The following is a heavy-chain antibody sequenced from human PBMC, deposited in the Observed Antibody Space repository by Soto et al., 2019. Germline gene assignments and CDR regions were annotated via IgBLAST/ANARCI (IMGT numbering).Heavy chain of an antibody. CDR1: GGTFSSSG. D-gene: IGHD3-16*02. J-gene: IGHJ6*02. V-gene: IGHV1-69*11. Sequence: QVHLVQSGTEVKKPGSSVEVSCKASGGTFSSSGFSWVRQAPGQGLEWMGMIVPSLDTTNYAQKFQARVTITADEVTSTAYMELRSLRSEDTAVYYCAIWPQPRYTADPYAVDVWGQGTRVIVSS. CDR2: IVPSLDTT. CDR3: AIWPQPRYTADPYAVDV.